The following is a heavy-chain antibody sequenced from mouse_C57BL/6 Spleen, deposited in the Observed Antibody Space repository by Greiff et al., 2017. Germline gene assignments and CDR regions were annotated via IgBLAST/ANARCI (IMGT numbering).Heavy chain of an antibody. Sequence: EVKLQESGPGLVKPSQSLSLTCSVTGYSITSGYYWNWIRQFPGNKLEWMGYISYDGSNNYNPSLKNRISITRDTSKNQFFLKLNSVTTEDTATYYCARDNWDWYFDVWGTGTTVTVSS. CDR3: ARDNWDWYFDV. D-gene: IGHD4-1*01. J-gene: IGHJ1*03. V-gene: IGHV3-6*01. CDR2: ISYDGSN. CDR1: GYSITSGYY.